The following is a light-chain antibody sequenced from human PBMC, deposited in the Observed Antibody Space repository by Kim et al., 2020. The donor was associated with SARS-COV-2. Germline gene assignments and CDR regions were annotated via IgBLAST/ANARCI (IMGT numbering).Light chain of an antibody. CDR3: QQFNNYPIT. CDR1: QGISSA. Sequence: ASVGDRVTMTCRASQGISSALVWYQHKPGKAPKLLIYDASRLESGVPSRFSGSGSGTDFTLTISSLQPEDFATYYCQQFNNYPITFGQGTRLEIK. CDR2: DAS. J-gene: IGKJ5*01. V-gene: IGKV1D-13*01.